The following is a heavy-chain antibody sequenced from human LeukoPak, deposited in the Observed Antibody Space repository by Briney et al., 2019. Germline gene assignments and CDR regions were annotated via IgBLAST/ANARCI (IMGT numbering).Heavy chain of an antibody. J-gene: IGHJ4*02. CDR2: INPNSGGT. CDR1: GYTFTGYY. CDR3: ARDQPLRYFDWLLYPYYFDY. D-gene: IGHD3-9*01. Sequence: ASVKVSCKASGYTFTGYYMHWVRQAPGQGLEWMGWINPNSGGTNYTQKFQVRVTMTRDTSISTAYMELSRLRSDDTTVYYCARDQPLRYFDWLLYPYYFDYWGQGTLVTVSS. V-gene: IGHV1-2*02.